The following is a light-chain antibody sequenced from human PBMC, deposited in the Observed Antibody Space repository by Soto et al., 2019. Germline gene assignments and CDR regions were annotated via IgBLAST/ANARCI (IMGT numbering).Light chain of an antibody. CDR2: GAS. V-gene: IGKV3-20*01. Sequence: EIVLTQSPGTLSLSPGERATLSCRASQSFSSSYLAWYQQKPGQAPRRLIYGASSRATGIPDRFSGSGSGTDFTLTISRLEPEDFAVYYCQQYGSSPPTFGQGTRLEIK. CDR1: QSFSSSY. CDR3: QQYGSSPPT. J-gene: IGKJ5*01.